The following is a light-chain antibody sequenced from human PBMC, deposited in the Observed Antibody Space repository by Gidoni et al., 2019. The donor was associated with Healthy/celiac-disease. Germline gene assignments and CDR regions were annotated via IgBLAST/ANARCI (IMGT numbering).Light chain of an antibody. CDR2: GAS. Sequence: EIVMTHSPVTLSVSPGERSTLSCRASQSVSSNLAWYQQKPGQAPRLLIYGASTRATGIPGRFSGSGSGTEFTLTISSLQSEDVAVYDCQQYNNWPPGTFGGGTKVEIK. J-gene: IGKJ4*01. CDR3: QQYNNWPPGT. CDR1: QSVSSN. V-gene: IGKV3-15*01.